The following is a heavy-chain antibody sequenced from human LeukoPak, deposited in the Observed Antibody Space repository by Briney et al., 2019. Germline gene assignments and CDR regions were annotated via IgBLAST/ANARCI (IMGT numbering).Heavy chain of an antibody. CDR1: GYTFTSYD. V-gene: IGHV1-8*01. J-gene: IGHJ6*02. D-gene: IGHD5-12*01. CDR3: ARGGWGYSGYDAAYYYYGMDV. Sequence: ASVKVSCKASGYTFTSYDINWVRQATGQGLEGMGWMNPNSGNTGYAQKFQGRVTMTRNTSISTAYMELSSLRSEDTAVYYCARGGWGYSGYDAAYYYYGMDVWGQGTTVTVSS. CDR2: MNPNSGNT.